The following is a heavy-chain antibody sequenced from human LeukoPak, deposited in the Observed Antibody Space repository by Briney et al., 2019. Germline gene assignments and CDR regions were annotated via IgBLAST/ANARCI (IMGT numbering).Heavy chain of an antibody. D-gene: IGHD3-9*01. V-gene: IGHV1-69*04. CDR3: ARDPTDYDILTGSLWSGPAGENNYGMDV. J-gene: IGHJ6*02. CDR2: IIPILGIA. Sequence: SVKVSCKASGGTFSSYAISWVRQAPGQGLEWMGRIIPILGIANYAQKFQGRVTITAGKSTSTAYMELSSLRSEDTAVYYCARDPTDYDILTGSLWSGPAGENNYGMDVWGQGTTVTVSS. CDR1: GGTFSSYA.